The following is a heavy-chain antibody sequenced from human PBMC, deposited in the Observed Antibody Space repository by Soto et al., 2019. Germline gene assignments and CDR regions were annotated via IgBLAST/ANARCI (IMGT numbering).Heavy chain of an antibody. Sequence: QVQLVEPGGGVVQPGRSLRLSCAASGFTFSTYGMHWVRQAPGKGLEWVAVISYDGSNTYYEDSVKGRFTISRDNSKNTLYLQMSSLIAEDTAVYYCAKGFSYSVIDYWGQGTLVTVSS. CDR1: GFTFSTYG. CDR3: AKGFSYSVIDY. CDR2: ISYDGSNT. V-gene: IGHV3-30*18. D-gene: IGHD5-18*01. J-gene: IGHJ4*02.